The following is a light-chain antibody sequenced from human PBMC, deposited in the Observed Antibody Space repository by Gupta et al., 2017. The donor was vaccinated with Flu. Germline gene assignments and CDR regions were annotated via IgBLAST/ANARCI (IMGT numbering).Light chain of an antibody. CDR1: SSNVGNNY. CDR2: DNN. V-gene: IGLV1-51*01. Sequence: QSMFTQPPSVSAPPGQKVTISCSGSSSNVGNNYASWYQQLPGTAPKLLIYDNNKRPSEIPDRFSGSKSGTSATLGITGLQTGDEADYYCGTWDTSLSAYVFGGGTKVTVL. CDR3: GTWDTSLSAYV. J-gene: IGLJ1*01.